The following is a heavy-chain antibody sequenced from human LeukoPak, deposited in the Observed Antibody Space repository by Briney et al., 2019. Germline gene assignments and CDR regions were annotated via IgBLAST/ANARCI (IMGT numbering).Heavy chain of an antibody. CDR2: MNSNSGKT. V-gene: IGHV1-8*01. Sequence: ASVKVSCKASGYTFTSYDINWVRQATGQGLEWMGWMNSNSGKTGYEQKFQGRVTMTRNTYISTAYMELSSLRSEDTAVYYCARILQIFGVVIAYYDAFDIWGQGTMVTVSS. CDR3: ARILQIFGVVIAYYDAFDI. D-gene: IGHD3-3*01. CDR1: GYTFTSYD. J-gene: IGHJ3*02.